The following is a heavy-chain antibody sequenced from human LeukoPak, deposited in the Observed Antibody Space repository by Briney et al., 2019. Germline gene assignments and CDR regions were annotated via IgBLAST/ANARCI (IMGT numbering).Heavy chain of an antibody. D-gene: IGHD1-7*01. V-gene: IGHV3-23*01. CDR2: ISGSGGST. CDR3: AKMGAGTTSRWFDP. Sequence: GGSLRLSCAASGFTFSSYAMSWVRQAPGKGLEWVSAISGSGGSTYYADSVKGRFTISRDNSKNTLYLQMNSLRAEDRAVYYCAKMGAGTTSRWFDPWGQGTLVTVSS. CDR1: GFTFSSYA. J-gene: IGHJ5*02.